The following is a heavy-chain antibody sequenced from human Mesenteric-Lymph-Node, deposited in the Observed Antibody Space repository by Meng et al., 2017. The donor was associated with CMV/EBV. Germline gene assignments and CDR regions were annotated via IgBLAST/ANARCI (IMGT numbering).Heavy chain of an antibody. CDR2: ISIYNANT. CDR3: ANIDPTFSLFDP. J-gene: IGHJ5*02. Sequence: ASVKVSCKASGNNLNRYGISWVRQAPGQGLEWMGWISIYNANTNYAQKFQGRVTMSTDTSTSTAYMELRSRTSDDTAMYYCANIDPTFSLFDPWGQGTLVTVSS. D-gene: IGHD2-15*01. CDR1: GNNLNRYG. V-gene: IGHV1-18*01.